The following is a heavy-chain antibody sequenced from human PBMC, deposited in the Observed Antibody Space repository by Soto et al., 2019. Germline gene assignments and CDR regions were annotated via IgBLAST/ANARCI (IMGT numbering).Heavy chain of an antibody. V-gene: IGHV1-8*01. CDR1: GYTFTSYD. CDR3: ARSPHIAARHYHYYGMDV. D-gene: IGHD6-6*01. Sequence: QVQLVQSGAEVKKPGASVKVSCKASGYTFTSYDINWVRQATGQGLEWMGWMNPNSGNTGYAQKFQGGDTMTRNTTISTAYMELSSLRSEDAAVYYCARSPHIAARHYHYYGMDVWGQGTTVTVSS. J-gene: IGHJ6*02. CDR2: MNPNSGNT.